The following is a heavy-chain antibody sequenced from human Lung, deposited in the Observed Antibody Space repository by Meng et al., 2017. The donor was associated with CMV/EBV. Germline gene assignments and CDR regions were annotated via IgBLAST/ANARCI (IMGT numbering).Heavy chain of an antibody. CDR3: ARTREYSSSCLYYYYGMDV. CDR1: GFSLSNARMG. Sequence: SGPTLVXPTETLTLTCTVSGFSLSNARMGVSWIRQPPGKALEWLAHIFSNDEKSYSTSLKSRLTISKDTSQSQVVLTMTNMDPVDKATDYCARTREYSSSCLYYYYGMDVWCQGTTVTVSS. CDR2: IFSNDEK. V-gene: IGHV2-26*01. D-gene: IGHD6-6*01. J-gene: IGHJ6*02.